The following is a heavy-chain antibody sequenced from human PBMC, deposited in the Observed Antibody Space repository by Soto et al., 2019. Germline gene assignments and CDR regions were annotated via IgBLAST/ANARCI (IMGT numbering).Heavy chain of an antibody. D-gene: IGHD5-18*01. V-gene: IGHV4-4*02. J-gene: IGHJ2*01. Sequence: PGKGLEWIGEIYHSGSTNYNPSLKSRVTISVDKSKNQFSLKLSSVTAADTAVYYCARLGFGNTVIVSRAEDWMRYSVPVSAVLLNRSSDL. CDR2: IYHSGST. CDR3: ARLGFGNTVIVSRAEDWMRYSVPVSAVLLNRSSDL.